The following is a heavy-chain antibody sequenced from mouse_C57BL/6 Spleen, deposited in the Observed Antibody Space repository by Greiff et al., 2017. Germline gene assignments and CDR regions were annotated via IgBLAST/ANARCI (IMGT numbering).Heavy chain of an antibody. CDR2: INPGSGGT. J-gene: IGHJ2*01. CDR3: AREIREYFDY. V-gene: IGHV1-54*01. D-gene: IGHD3-1*01. Sequence: QVQLQQSGAELVRPGTSVKVSCKASGYAFTNYLIEWVKQRPGQGLEWIGVINPGSGGTNYNEKFKGKATLTADKSSSTAYMQLSSLTSEDSAVYFCAREIREYFDYWGQGTTLTVSS. CDR1: GYAFTNYL.